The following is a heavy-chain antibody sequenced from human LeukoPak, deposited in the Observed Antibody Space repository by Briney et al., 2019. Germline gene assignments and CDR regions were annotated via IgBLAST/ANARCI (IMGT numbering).Heavy chain of an antibody. CDR2: IIPILGTA. J-gene: IGHJ6*03. CDR1: GGTFSSYA. V-gene: IGHV1-69*13. CDR3: ARVARDIVVVPAAMRLGGYYYYMDV. Sequence: SVKVSCKASGGTFSSYAISWVRQAPGRGLEWMGGIIPILGTANYAQKFQGRVTITADESTSTAYMELSSLRSEDTAVYYCARVARDIVVVPAAMRLGGYYYYMDVWGKGTTVTISS. D-gene: IGHD2-2*01.